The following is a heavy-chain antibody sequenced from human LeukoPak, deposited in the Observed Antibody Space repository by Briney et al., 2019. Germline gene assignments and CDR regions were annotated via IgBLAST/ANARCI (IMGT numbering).Heavy chain of an antibody. D-gene: IGHD2-2*01. J-gene: IGHJ1*01. V-gene: IGHV4-39*01. CDR1: GDSISGRSNN. CDR2: TYYSGST. Sequence: PSETLSLTCTVSGDSISGRSNNWGWIRQPPGKGLEWIGSTYYSGSTFYKPSLKSRVTMSVDTSKNQFSLKLSSVTAADTAVYYCARHGGHCTSTSCLEYFQHWGQGTLVTVSS. CDR3: ARHGGHCTSTSCLEYFQH.